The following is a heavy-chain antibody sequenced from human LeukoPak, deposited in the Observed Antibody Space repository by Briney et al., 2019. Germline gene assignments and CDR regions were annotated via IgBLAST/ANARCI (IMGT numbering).Heavy chain of an antibody. D-gene: IGHD5-18*01. V-gene: IGHV1-2*06. CDR3: ARVGGRYSYGYYYYMDV. CDR1: GYTFTGCY. J-gene: IGHJ6*03. CDR2: INPNSGGT. Sequence: ASVKVSCKACGYTFTGCYMHWVRQAPGQGLEWMGRINPNSGGTNYAQKFQGRVTMTRDTSISTAYMELSRLRSDDTAVYYCARVGGRYSYGYYYYMDVWGKGTTVTVSS.